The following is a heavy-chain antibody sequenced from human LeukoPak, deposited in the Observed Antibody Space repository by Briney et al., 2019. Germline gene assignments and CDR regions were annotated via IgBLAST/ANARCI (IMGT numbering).Heavy chain of an antibody. J-gene: IGHJ4*02. CDR1: GGSISTSSYY. CDR2: IYYSGST. V-gene: IGHV4-39*07. Sequence: SETLSLTCTVSGGSISTSSYYWGWIRQPPGKRLEWIGTIYYSGSTYYNPSLKSRVTISVDTSKNQFSLKLSSVTAADTAVYYCARDDFWSGSFDYWGQGTLVTVSS. CDR3: ARDDFWSGSFDY. D-gene: IGHD3-3*01.